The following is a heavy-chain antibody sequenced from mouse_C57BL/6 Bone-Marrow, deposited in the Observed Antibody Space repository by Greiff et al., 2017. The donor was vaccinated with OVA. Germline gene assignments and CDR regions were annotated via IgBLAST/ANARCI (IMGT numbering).Heavy chain of an antibody. Sequence: VQLQQSGAELARPGASVKLSCKASGYTFTSYGISWVKQRTGQGLEWIGEIYPRSGNTYYNKKFKGKATLTADKSSSTAYMELRSLTSEDSAVYFCARGGSWFAYWGQGTLVTVSA. V-gene: IGHV1-81*01. CDR1: GYTFTSYG. CDR3: ARGGSWFAY. CDR2: IYPRSGNT. J-gene: IGHJ3*01.